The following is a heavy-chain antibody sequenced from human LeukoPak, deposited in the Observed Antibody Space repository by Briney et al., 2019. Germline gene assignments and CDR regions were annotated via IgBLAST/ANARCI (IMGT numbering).Heavy chain of an antibody. D-gene: IGHD6-19*01. V-gene: IGHV3-9*01. J-gene: IGHJ4*02. CDR2: ISWNSGSI. CDR3: AKVHSSGCVDY. CDR1: GFTFDDYA. Sequence: GGSLRLSCAASGFTFDDYAMHWVRQAPGKGLEWVSGISWNSGSIGYADSVKGRFTISRDDAKNSLYLQMNSLRAEDTALYYCAKVHSSGCVDYWGQGTLVTVSS.